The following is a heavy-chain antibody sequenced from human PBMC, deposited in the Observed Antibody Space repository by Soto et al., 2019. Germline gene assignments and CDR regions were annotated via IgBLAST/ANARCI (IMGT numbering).Heavy chain of an antibody. Sequence: SETLSLTCTVSGGSISSYYWSWIRQPPGKGLECIGYIYYTGSTNYKPSLKSRATISVDTSKNQFSLKLSSVTAADTAVYYCARVTSGYRPHFEYWGQGTLVTVS. CDR2: IYYTGST. CDR1: GGSISSYY. J-gene: IGHJ4*02. V-gene: IGHV4-59*01. CDR3: ARVTSGYRPHFEY. D-gene: IGHD3-3*01.